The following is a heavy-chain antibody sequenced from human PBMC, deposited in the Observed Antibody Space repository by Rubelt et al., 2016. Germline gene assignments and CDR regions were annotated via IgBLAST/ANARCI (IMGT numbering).Heavy chain of an antibody. CDR3: ARKAYGSGYFHFDY. CDR2: IYYSGST. D-gene: IGHD5-12*01. Sequence: QLQLQESGPGLVEPSETLSLTCSVSGGSISSGGYYWSWIRQHPGKGLEWIGYIYYSGSTNYNPSLKSRVTISVDTSKNQISRKLGSVTAADTAVYYFARKAYGSGYFHFDYWGQGTLVTVSS. CDR1: GGSISSGGYY. V-gene: IGHV4-61*08. J-gene: IGHJ4*02.